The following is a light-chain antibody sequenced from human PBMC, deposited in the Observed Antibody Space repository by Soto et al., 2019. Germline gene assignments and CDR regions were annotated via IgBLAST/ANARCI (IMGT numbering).Light chain of an antibody. Sequence: QSALTQPASVSGSPGQSITISCTGTTSDVGGYNYVSWYQQYPGKAPKLIIYDVSNPPSGVSNRFSGSKSGNTASLTISGLQAEDEADYYCSSYTSTNKGVFGGGTKLTVL. V-gene: IGLV2-14*01. J-gene: IGLJ2*01. CDR1: TSDVGGYNY. CDR2: DVS. CDR3: SSYTSTNKGV.